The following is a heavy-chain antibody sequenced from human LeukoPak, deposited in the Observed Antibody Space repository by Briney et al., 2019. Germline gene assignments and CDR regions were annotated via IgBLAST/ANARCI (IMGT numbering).Heavy chain of an antibody. D-gene: IGHD3-3*01. Sequence: SGGSLRLSCAASGFTFSSYAMSWVRQAPGKGLEWVSAISGSGGSTYYADSVKGRFTISRDNAKNSLYLQMNSLRAEDTAVYYCARDLTIFGVVPSNMDYWGQGTLVTVSS. CDR3: ARDLTIFGVVPSNMDY. V-gene: IGHV3-23*01. CDR1: GFTFSSYA. J-gene: IGHJ4*02. CDR2: ISGSGGST.